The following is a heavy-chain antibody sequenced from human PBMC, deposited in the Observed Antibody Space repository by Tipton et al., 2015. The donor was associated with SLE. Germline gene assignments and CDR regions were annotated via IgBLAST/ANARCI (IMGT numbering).Heavy chain of an antibody. Sequence: GLVKPSETLSLTCTVSGGSIRSYYWSWIRQPPGKRLEWIGYFYYGGSTNYNPSLKSRVTISVDTSKNQFSLKLTSVTAADTATYYCARGGEAAAGYSWFDPWGQGTLVTVSS. D-gene: IGHD6-13*01. CDR1: GGSIRSYY. CDR3: ARGGEAAAGYSWFDP. CDR2: FYYGGST. V-gene: IGHV4-59*01. J-gene: IGHJ5*02.